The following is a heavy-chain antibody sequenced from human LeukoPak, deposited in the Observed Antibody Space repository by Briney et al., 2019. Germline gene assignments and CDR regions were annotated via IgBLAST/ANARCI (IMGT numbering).Heavy chain of an antibody. CDR3: ARDRMVRGVIAGWFDP. D-gene: IGHD3-10*01. J-gene: IGHJ5*02. CDR2: IRYDGSNK. V-gene: IGHV3-30*02. Sequence: PGGSLRLSCTASGFTFSSYGMHWVRQAPGRGLEWVAFIRYDGSNKYYADSVKGRFTISRDNSKNTLFLQMNSLRAEDTAVYYCARDRMVRGVIAGWFDPWGQGTLVTVSS. CDR1: GFTFSSYG.